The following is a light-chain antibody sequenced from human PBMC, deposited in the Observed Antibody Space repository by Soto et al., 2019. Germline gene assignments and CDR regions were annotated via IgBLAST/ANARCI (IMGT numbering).Light chain of an antibody. CDR3: QQLNAYPHS. Sequence: DIQMTQSPSSLSASVGDRVTITCRASQGISTYLAWYLQKPGKAPKLLIYGASTLQSGVPSRFSGSRSGTEFTLTVSSLQPEDFATYYCQQLNAYPHSFGGGTKVDIK. CDR1: QGISTY. V-gene: IGKV1-9*01. J-gene: IGKJ4*01. CDR2: GAS.